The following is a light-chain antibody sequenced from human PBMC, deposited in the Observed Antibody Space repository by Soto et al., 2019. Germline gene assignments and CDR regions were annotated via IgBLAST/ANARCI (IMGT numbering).Light chain of an antibody. Sequence: QSVLTQPASVSGSPGQSITISCTGTSSDVGSYNLVSWYQQHPGKAPKLMIYEGSKRPSGVSNRFSGSKSGNTASLTISGLQTGDEGDYYCGTWDSGLSAYVFGTGTKLTVL. CDR1: SSDVGSYNL. J-gene: IGLJ1*01. V-gene: IGLV2-23*01. CDR2: EGS. CDR3: GTWDSGLSAYV.